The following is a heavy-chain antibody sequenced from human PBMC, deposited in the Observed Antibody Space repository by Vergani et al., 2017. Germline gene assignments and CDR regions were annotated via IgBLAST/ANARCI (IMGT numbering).Heavy chain of an antibody. CDR3: ASKRGACRAAYCHSYDF. CDR2: MDYSGST. Sequence: QVQLQESGPGLLKPSETLSLTCTVSGYSVISTDYHWGWIRQPPGKGLEWIGSMDYSGSTSYNPSLESRISISFETPKNQFSLRLTSVTAADTAVYYCASKRGACRAAYCHSYDFWGPGTLVGVSS. CDR1: GYSVISTDYH. D-gene: IGHD2-15*01. V-gene: IGHV4-39*01. J-gene: IGHJ4*02.